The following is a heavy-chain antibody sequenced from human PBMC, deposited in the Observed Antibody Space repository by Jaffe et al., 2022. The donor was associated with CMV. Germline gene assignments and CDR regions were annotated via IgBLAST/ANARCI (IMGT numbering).Heavy chain of an antibody. Sequence: QVQLVQSGAEVKKPGASVRVPCKASGYTFTGYHIHWVRQAPGQGLEWMGIINPDGGSTSYSQKFQGRVTLTRDSSTSTGYMELSGLRSEDTAVYYCARGDRGTLYFDYWGQGTRVTVSS. CDR1: GYTFTGYH. D-gene: IGHD1-1*01. V-gene: IGHV1-46*01. CDR3: ARGDRGTLYFDY. CDR2: INPDGGST. J-gene: IGHJ4*02.